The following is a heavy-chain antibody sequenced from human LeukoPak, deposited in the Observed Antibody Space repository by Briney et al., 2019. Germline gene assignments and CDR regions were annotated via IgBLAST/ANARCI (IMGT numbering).Heavy chain of an antibody. CDR1: GGSSSGYY. V-gene: IGHV4-34*01. J-gene: IGHJ6*02. D-gene: IGHD2-15*01. Sequence: SETLSLTCAVYGGSSSGYYWSWIRQPPGKGLEWIGEINHSGSTNYNPSLKSRVTISVDTSKNQFSLKLSSVTAADTAVYYCAREYCSGGTCYSGFDVWGQGTTVTVSS. CDR2: INHSGST. CDR3: AREYCSGGTCYSGFDV.